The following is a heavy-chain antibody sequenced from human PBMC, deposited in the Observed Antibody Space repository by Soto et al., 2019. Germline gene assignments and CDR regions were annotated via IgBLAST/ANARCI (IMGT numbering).Heavy chain of an antibody. J-gene: IGHJ4*02. CDR1: GFSFSSSA. Sequence: VGSLRLSGAASGFSFSSSAMTWVRQALGKGLEWVSSISDGGGSTYYADSGKGRFTISRDNSKNTLYLQMSSLRAEDTAEYFCAKGLVYYDYWGQGTLVTVSS. CDR2: ISDGGGST. V-gene: IGHV3-23*01. D-gene: IGHD3-22*01. CDR3: AKGLVYYDY.